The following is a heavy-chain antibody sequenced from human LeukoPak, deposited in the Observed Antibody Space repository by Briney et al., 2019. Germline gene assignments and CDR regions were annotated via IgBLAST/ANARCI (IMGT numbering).Heavy chain of an antibody. CDR2: ISWNSGGI. D-gene: IGHD7-27*01. CDR3: AKGSGDGIYYYYMDV. CDR1: GFLFDDYA. J-gene: IGHJ6*03. V-gene: IGHV3-9*03. Sequence: GGSLRLSCAASGFLFDDYAMHWVRQAPGKGLEWVSSISWNSGGIAYVDSMKGRFAISRDNTKKSLYLQMNSLRPEDMALYYCAKGSGDGIYYYYMDVWGTGTMVTVSS.